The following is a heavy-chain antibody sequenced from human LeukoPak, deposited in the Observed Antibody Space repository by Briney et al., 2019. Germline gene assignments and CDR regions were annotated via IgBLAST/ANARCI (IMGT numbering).Heavy chain of an antibody. CDR2: ISGSGGST. CDR3: AKGGYDYVWGSYRHSPGY. CDR1: GFTFSSYA. D-gene: IGHD3-16*02. V-gene: IGHV3-23*01. Sequence: EGSLRLSCAASGFTFSSYAMSWVRQAPGKGLEWVSAISGSGGSTYYADSVKGRLTISRDNSKNTLYLQMNSLRAEDAAVYYCAKGGYDYVWGSYRHSPGYWGQGTLVTVCS. J-gene: IGHJ4*02.